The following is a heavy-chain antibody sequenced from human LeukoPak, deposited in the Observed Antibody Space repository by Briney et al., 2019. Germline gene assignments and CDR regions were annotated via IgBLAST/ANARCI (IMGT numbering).Heavy chain of an antibody. Sequence: SETLSLTCTVSGGSISRYYWNWIRQPPGKGLEWIGYIYYSGSTNYNPSLKSRATISVDTSKNQFSLKLSSVTAADTAVYYCASLEKSAAGPYYFDYWGQGTLVTVSS. CDR2: IYYSGST. J-gene: IGHJ4*02. D-gene: IGHD6-13*01. CDR3: ASLEKSAAGPYYFDY. CDR1: GGSISRYY. V-gene: IGHV4-59*08.